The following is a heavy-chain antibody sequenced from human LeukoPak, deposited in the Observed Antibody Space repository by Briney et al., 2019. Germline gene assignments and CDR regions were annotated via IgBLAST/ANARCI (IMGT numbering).Heavy chain of an antibody. Sequence: ASVKVSCKASGYTFTGYFMHWVRQAPGQGLEWMGWINPNSGGTNYAQKFQGRVTMTGDTSISTAYMELSSLRSEDTAVYYCAIHPSLRYFDWLTDWGQGTLVTVSS. V-gene: IGHV1-2*02. D-gene: IGHD3-9*01. CDR3: AIHPSLRYFDWLTD. CDR1: GYTFTGYF. J-gene: IGHJ4*02. CDR2: INPNSGGT.